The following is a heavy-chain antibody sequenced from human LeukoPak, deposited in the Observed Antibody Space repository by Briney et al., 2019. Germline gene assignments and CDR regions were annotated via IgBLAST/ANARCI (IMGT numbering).Heavy chain of an antibody. CDR1: GGTFSSYT. CDR3: ACIAVARYYFDY. Sequence: GASVKASCKASGGTFSSYTISWVRQAPGQGLEWMGRIIPILGTANYAQKFQGRVTITTDESTSTAYMELSSLRSEDTAVYYCACIAVARYYFDYWGQGTLVTVSS. V-gene: IGHV1-69*16. D-gene: IGHD6-19*01. J-gene: IGHJ4*02. CDR2: IIPILGTA.